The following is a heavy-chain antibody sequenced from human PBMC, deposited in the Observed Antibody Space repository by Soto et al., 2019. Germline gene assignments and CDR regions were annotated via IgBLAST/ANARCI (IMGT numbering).Heavy chain of an antibody. D-gene: IGHD2-15*01. Sequence: SETLSLTCTVSGGSISSYYWSWIRQPPGKGLEWIGDIYYSGSTNYNPSLKSRVTISVDTSKNQFSLKLSSVTAADTAVYYCARDGSSGGSCYDYWGQGTLVTVSS. V-gene: IGHV4-59*01. CDR3: ARDGSSGGSCYDY. J-gene: IGHJ4*02. CDR1: GGSISSYY. CDR2: IYYSGST.